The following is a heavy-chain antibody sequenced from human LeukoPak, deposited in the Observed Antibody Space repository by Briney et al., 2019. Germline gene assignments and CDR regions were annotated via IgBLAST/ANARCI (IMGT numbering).Heavy chain of an antibody. Sequence: PSETLSLTCTVSGGSISSYYWSWIRQPAGKGLEWIGRIYTSGSTNYNPSLKSRVTISVDTSKNQFSLKLSSVTAADTAVYYCARVPVQWSPRYYYYMDVWGKGTTVTVSS. V-gene: IGHV4-4*07. J-gene: IGHJ6*03. CDR1: GGSISSYY. D-gene: IGHD1-26*01. CDR3: ARVPVQWSPRYYYYMDV. CDR2: IYTSGST.